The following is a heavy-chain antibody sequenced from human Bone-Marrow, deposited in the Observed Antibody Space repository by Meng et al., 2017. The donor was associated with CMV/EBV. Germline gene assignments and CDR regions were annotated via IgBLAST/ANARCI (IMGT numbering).Heavy chain of an antibody. V-gene: IGHV4-39*07. D-gene: IGHD2-2*01. Sequence: GGSISSSSYYWGWIRQPPGKGLEWIGSIYYSGSTYYNQSLKSRVTISVDTSKNQFSLKLSSVTAADTAVYYCARDPVVVPAENWFDPWGQGTLVTVSS. CDR2: IYYSGST. CDR1: GGSISSSSYY. CDR3: ARDPVVVPAENWFDP. J-gene: IGHJ5*02.